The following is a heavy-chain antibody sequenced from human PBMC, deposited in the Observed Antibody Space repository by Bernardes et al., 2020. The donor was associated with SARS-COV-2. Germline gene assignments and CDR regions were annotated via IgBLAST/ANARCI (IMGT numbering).Heavy chain of an antibody. Sequence: GGSLRLSCVGSGFSFSSYGMTWVRQAAGKGLQWVSGISANGVSTYYADSVEGRFTISRDNSKNTLYLQMNSLRTEDTGRYYCAQDYSYYDWGQGTMVTVSS. D-gene: IGHD3-10*01. CDR2: ISANGVST. CDR3: AQDYSYYD. V-gene: IGHV3-23*01. CDR1: GFSFSSYG. J-gene: IGHJ4*02.